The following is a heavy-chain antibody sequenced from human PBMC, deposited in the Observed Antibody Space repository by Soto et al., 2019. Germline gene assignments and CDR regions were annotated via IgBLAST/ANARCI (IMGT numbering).Heavy chain of an antibody. V-gene: IGHV2-5*02. Sequence: TLVNPTQTLTLTCTFSGFSLSTREVSVGWIRQPPGKALEWLAVIYWDGDKRYSPSLKSRLTITKDTSKNTVVLRMTNMDPVDTATYYCAHRRRTGYSSSWFFDFWGQGTLVTVSS. J-gene: IGHJ4*02. CDR3: AHRRRTGYSSSWFFDF. D-gene: IGHD6-13*01. CDR2: IYWDGDK. CDR1: GFSLSTREVS.